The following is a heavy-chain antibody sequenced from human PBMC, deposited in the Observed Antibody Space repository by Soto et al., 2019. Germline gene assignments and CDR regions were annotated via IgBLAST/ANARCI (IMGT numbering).Heavy chain of an antibody. CDR3: ARLAGVDSSDYYSGLDY. V-gene: IGHV5-51*01. Sequence: GESLKISCTGSGYSYTNYWIGWVRQMPGKGLEWMGIIYPGDSDTRYSPSFQGQVTLSADKSISTAYLQWSSLKASDTAMYYCARLAGVDSSDYYSGLDYWGQGTLVTV. D-gene: IGHD3-22*01. CDR2: IYPGDSDT. CDR1: GYSYTNYW. J-gene: IGHJ4*02.